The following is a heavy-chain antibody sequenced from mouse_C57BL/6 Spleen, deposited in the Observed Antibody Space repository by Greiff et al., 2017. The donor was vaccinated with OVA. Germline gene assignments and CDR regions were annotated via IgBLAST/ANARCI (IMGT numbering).Heavy chain of an antibody. Sequence: EVQLQESGPGLVKPSQSLSLTCSVTGYSITSGYYWNWIRQFPGNKLEWMGYISYDGSNNYNPSLKNRISITRDTSKNQFFLKLNSVTTEDTATYYCARAGPHWYFDVWGTGTTVTVSS. D-gene: IGHD3-3*01. CDR3: ARAGPHWYFDV. J-gene: IGHJ1*03. V-gene: IGHV3-6*01. CDR1: GYSITSGYY. CDR2: ISYDGSN.